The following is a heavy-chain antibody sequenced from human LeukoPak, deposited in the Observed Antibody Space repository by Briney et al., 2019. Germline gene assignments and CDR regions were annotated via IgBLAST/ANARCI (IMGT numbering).Heavy chain of an antibody. CDR3: GRESITGAAFDY. CDR2: IYYTGST. J-gene: IGHJ4*02. CDR1: GGSISGYY. D-gene: IGHD6-13*01. V-gene: IGHV4-59*01. Sequence: SETLSLTCTVSGGSISGYYWTWVRQPPGKGLEWIGYIYYTGSTSYSPSLKSRVTISVDTSKNQFSLNLSSVTAADTAVYFCGRESITGAAFDYWGRGTLVTVSS.